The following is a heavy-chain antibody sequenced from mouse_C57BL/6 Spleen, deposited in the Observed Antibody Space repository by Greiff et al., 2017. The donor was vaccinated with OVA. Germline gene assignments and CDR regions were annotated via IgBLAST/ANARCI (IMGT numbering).Heavy chain of an antibody. D-gene: IGHD2-2*01. CDR2: IHPNSGST. V-gene: IGHV1-64*01. CDR3: ADGYDENFAY. CDR1: GYTFTSYW. Sequence: QVQLQQPGAELVKPGASVKLSCKASGYTFTSYWMHWVKQRPGQGLEWIGMIHPNSGSTNYNEKFKSKATLTVDKSSSTAYLQLSSLTSEDSAVKYCADGYDENFAYWGQGTLVTVSA. J-gene: IGHJ3*01.